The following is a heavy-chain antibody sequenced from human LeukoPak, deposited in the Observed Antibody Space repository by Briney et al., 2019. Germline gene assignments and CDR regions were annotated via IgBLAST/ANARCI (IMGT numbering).Heavy chain of an antibody. D-gene: IGHD5-18*01. J-gene: IGHJ4*02. CDR1: RGSISSSRYY. V-gene: IGHV4-39*01. CDR2: IYYSGST. CDR3: ARLNVDTAMVDY. Sequence: SETLSLTCTVSRGSISSSRYYWGWIRQPPGKGLEWIGSIYYSGSTYYNPSLKSRVTISVDTSKNQFSLKLSSVTAADTAVYYCARLNVDTAMVDYWGQGTLVTVFS.